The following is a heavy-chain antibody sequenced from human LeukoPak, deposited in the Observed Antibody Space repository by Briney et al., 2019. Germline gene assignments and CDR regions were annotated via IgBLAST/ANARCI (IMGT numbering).Heavy chain of an antibody. CDR1: GFKFDDYA. V-gene: IGHV3-20*04. Sequence: GGSLRLSCAASGFKFDDYAMSWVRQAPGKGLEWVSAIKWNGGSTDYTDSVKGRFTISRDNSKNTLFLQMNSVRAEDTAIYYCARTFVSGDGYKVGYFDYWGQGTLVTVSS. CDR2: IKWNGGST. J-gene: IGHJ4*02. D-gene: IGHD5-24*01. CDR3: ARTFVSGDGYKVGYFDY.